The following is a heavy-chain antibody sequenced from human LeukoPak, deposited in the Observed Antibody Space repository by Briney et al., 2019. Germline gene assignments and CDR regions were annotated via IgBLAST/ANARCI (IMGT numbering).Heavy chain of an antibody. CDR3: ARVLEWSHPDY. CDR2: INPSGGST. V-gene: IGHV1-46*01. Sequence: ASVKVSCKASGYTFTSYYMHWVRQAPGQGLEWMGIINPSGGSTRYAQKFQGRVTMTRDMSTSTVYMELSSLRSEDTAVYYCARVLEWSHPDYWGQGTLVTVSS. J-gene: IGHJ4*02. CDR1: GYTFTSYY. D-gene: IGHD3-3*01.